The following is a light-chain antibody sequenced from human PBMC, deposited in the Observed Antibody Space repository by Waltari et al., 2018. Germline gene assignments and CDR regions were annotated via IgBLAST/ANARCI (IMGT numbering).Light chain of an antibody. V-gene: IGKV4-1*01. CDR3: HHYYIPPLT. Sequence: DIVMTQSPDFLAVSLGERATINCKSSQSLFSTSNSKTYISWYQQKPGQPPKLPIYWASTRGCGVPDRFSGSGSGTDFTLTISSLQAEDVAVYYCHHYYIPPLTFGQGTRLEIK. CDR1: QSLFSTSNSKTY. CDR2: WAS. J-gene: IGKJ5*01.